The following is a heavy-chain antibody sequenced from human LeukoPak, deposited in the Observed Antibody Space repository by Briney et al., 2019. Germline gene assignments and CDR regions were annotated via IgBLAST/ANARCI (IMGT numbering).Heavy chain of an antibody. J-gene: IGHJ3*02. CDR2: INPNTGGT. Sequence: ASVKVSCKASGYTFTGYYMHWVRQAPGQGLEWMGWINPNTGGTNYAQKLQGRVTMTTDTSTSTAYMELRSLRSDDTAVYYCARDPNPGIAVAGTRDDAFDIWGQGTMVTVSS. D-gene: IGHD6-19*01. CDR3: ARDPNPGIAVAGTRDDAFDI. CDR1: GYTFTGYY. V-gene: IGHV1-2*02.